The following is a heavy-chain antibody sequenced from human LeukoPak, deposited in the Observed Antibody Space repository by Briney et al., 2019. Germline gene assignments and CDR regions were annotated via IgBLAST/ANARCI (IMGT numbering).Heavy chain of an antibody. V-gene: IGHV4-39*01. D-gene: IGHD3-3*01. CDR1: GGSISNYY. Sequence: KPSETSSLTCTVSGGSISNYYWSWIRQPPGKGLEWIGSIYYSGTTNYNPSLKSRVTISVDTSKKQFSLKLRSVTAADTAVYYCARLPRYDFWSWGQGTLVTVSS. J-gene: IGHJ4*02. CDR2: IYYSGTT. CDR3: ARLPRYDFWS.